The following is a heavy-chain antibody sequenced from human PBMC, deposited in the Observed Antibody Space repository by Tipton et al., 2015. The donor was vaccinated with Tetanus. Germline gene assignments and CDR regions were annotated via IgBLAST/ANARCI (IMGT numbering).Heavy chain of an antibody. V-gene: IGHV1-18*01. CDR1: GYTFTSYG. Sequence: QSGAEVKKPGASVKVSCKASGYTFTSYGISWVRQAPGQGLEWMGWINPYNGNTNYAQKLQGRVTMTTDTSTSTAHMELSSLRSEDTAVYYCARVAKKYPYCSSPSCSLDFWGQGTLVTVSS. CDR2: INPYNGNT. J-gene: IGHJ4*02. CDR3: ARVAKKYPYCSSPSCSLDF. D-gene: IGHD2-2*01.